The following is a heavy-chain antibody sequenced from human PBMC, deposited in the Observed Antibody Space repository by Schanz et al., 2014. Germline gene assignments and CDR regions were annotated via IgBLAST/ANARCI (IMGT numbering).Heavy chain of an antibody. Sequence: VQLVESGGYLVQPGRSLRLSCAASGFIFSSYAMHWVRQAPGKGLEWVAVIWNNGVTKYYADSVRGRFTISRDRFQNTLYLRMSSLRAEDTAVYYCARPRFDYGEVDYWGQGTLVTVSS. CDR1: GFIFSSYA. D-gene: IGHD4-17*01. V-gene: IGHV3-33*01. CDR3: ARPRFDYGEVDY. CDR2: IWNNGVTK. J-gene: IGHJ4*02.